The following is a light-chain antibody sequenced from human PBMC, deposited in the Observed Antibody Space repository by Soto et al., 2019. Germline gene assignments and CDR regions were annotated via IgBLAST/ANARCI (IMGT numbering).Light chain of an antibody. Sequence: QSALTQPRSVSGSPGQSVTISCTGTSSDVGGYNFVSWYQHHPGKAPQLMIYDVTQRPSGVPDRFSGSKSGDTASLTISGLQTEDEADYYCCSNAGSFTFVFGTGTKVTVL. CDR1: SSDVGGYNF. CDR3: CSNAGSFTFV. J-gene: IGLJ1*01. CDR2: DVT. V-gene: IGLV2-11*01.